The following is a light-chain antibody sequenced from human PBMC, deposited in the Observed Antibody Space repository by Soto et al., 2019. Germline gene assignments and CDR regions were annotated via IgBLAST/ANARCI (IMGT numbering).Light chain of an antibody. CDR2: DAS. CDR3: QQRYNWPPVT. CDR1: QNVGTY. Sequence: EIVLTQSPAALSLSPGERVTLSCRASQNVGTYLGWFQQKPGQAPRLLIYDASNRATGIPARFSGSGSGTDFTLTISSLDPEDFAIYYCQQRYNWPPVTFGQGTRLDIK. V-gene: IGKV3-11*01. J-gene: IGKJ5*01.